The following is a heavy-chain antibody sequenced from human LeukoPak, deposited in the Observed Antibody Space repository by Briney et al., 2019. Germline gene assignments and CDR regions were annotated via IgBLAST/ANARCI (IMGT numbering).Heavy chain of an antibody. J-gene: IGHJ3*02. CDR3: TRDNAFDI. Sequence: GGSLRLSCAASGFTFSGYAMSWFRQAPGKGLEWVGFIRSKAYGGTTEYAASVKGRFTISRDDSKSIAYLQMNSLKTEDTAVYYCTRDNAFDIWGQGTMVTVSS. V-gene: IGHV3-49*03. CDR2: IRSKAYGGTT. CDR1: GFTFSGYA.